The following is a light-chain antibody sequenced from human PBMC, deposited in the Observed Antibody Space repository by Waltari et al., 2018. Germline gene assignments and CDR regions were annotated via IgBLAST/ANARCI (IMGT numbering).Light chain of an antibody. Sequence: QSALTQPASVSGSPGPSVTISCTGTSNAIGGSNYVSWYQQRPGKAPKLIIYDVNNRPSGVSGRFSGSKSGNTASLTISGLQAEDETDYYCSSFTRTVLFGGGTKLTVL. CDR2: DVN. CDR3: SSFTRTVL. CDR1: SNAIGGSNY. J-gene: IGLJ2*01. V-gene: IGLV2-14*01.